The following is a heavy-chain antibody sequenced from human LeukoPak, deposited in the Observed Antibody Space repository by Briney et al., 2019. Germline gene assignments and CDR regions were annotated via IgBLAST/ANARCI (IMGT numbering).Heavy chain of an antibody. D-gene: IGHD6-19*01. J-gene: IGHJ4*02. Sequence: RASVNVSFKASGGTFSIYAISWVRQAPGQGLEWMGGIIPIFGTANYAQKFQGRVTITADESTSTAYMELSSLRSEDTAVYYCARTGRGSGWYDYFDYWGQGTLVTVSS. CDR1: GGTFSIYA. CDR2: IIPIFGTA. CDR3: ARTGRGSGWYDYFDY. V-gene: IGHV1-69*13.